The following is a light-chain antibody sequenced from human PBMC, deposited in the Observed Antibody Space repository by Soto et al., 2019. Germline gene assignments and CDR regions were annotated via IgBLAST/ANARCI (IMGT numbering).Light chain of an antibody. CDR3: QTWGTGIVI. CDR1: SGHSNYA. J-gene: IGLJ2*01. CDR2: LNRDGSH. Sequence: QLVLTQSPSASASLGASVKLTCTLSSGHSNYAIAWHQQQPEKGPRYLMKLNRDGSHSKGDGIPNRFSGSSSVAERYLTISSLQYDDEADYYCQTWGTGIVIFGGGAKLTVL. V-gene: IGLV4-69*01.